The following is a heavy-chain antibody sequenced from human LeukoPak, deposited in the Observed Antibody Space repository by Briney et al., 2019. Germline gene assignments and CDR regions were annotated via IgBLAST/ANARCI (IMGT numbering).Heavy chain of an antibody. V-gene: IGHV3-30*04. CDR2: ISYDGSNK. Sequence: PGRSLRLSCAASGFTFSSYAMHWVRQAPGKGLEWVAVISYDGSNKYYADSVKGRFTISRDNSKNTLYLQMNSLRAEDTAVYYCASSASGSDWFDPWGQGTLVTVS. J-gene: IGHJ5*02. D-gene: IGHD3-10*01. CDR1: GFTFSSYA. CDR3: ASSASGSDWFDP.